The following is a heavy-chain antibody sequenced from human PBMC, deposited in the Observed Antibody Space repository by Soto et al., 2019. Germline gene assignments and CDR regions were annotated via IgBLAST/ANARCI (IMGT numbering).Heavy chain of an antibody. V-gene: IGHV1-18*01. CDR3: ARDRSMYYGMDV. CDR2: ISAYNGDT. CDR1: GYPFISYG. Sequence: ASVKVSCKASGYPFISYGFRWVRQAPGQGLEWLGWISAYNGDTKYEQKFQGRITMTTDTSTSTAYMELRSLKSDDTAVYYCARDRSMYYGMDVWGQGTTVTVS. J-gene: IGHJ6*02. D-gene: IGHD2-8*01.